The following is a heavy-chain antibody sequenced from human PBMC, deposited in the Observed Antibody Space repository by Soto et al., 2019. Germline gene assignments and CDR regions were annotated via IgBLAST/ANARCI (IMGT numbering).Heavy chain of an antibody. CDR3: AREVAGSYGKDY. CDR1: GFTFSTYS. D-gene: IGHD6-19*01. J-gene: IGHJ4*02. V-gene: IGHV3-21*01. CDR2: ISSSSTYI. Sequence: GGSLRLSCTASGFTFSTYSMNWVRQAPGKGLEWVSSISSSSTYIFYADSVKGRFTISRDNAKNSLHLQMNSLRAEDTAVYYCAREVAGSYGKDYWGQGTLVTVS.